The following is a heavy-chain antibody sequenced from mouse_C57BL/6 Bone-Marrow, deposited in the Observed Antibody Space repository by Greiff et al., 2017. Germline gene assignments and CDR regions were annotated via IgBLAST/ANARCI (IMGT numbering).Heavy chain of an antibody. D-gene: IGHD2-3*01. V-gene: IGHV1-81*01. CDR1: GYTFTSYG. J-gene: IGHJ3*01. Sequence: LMESGAELARPGASVKLSCKASGYTFTSYGQSWVKQRNGQGLEWIGEVYPRSGNTYYNEKFKGKATLTADKSSSTAYMELRSLTSEDSAVYFCARGWLLPKAWFAYWGQGTLVTVSA. CDR3: ARGWLLPKAWFAY. CDR2: VYPRSGNT.